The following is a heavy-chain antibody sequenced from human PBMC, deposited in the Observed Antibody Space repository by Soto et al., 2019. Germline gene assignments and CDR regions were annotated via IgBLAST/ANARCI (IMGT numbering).Heavy chain of an antibody. Sequence: SETLSLTCTVSGGSISSSTYYWGWIRQPPGERLEWIGSVFYTGSTYYNPSLKSRVTISADTSKNQFSLKLNSMTAADTAVYYCARGERSGTMGHLDYWGQGTLVTVSS. CDR2: VFYTGST. J-gene: IGHJ4*02. D-gene: IGHD1-7*01. CDR3: ARGERSGTMGHLDY. CDR1: GGSISSSTYY. V-gene: IGHV4-39*01.